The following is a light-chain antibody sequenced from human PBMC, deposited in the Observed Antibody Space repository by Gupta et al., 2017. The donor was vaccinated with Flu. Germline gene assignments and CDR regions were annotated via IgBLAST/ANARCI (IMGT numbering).Light chain of an antibody. V-gene: IGLV1-44*01. J-gene: IGLJ1*01. CDR2: GNS. CDR3: AAWDDSLNGHYV. CDR1: SSNIGSNN. Sequence: VTIFCPGSSSNIGSNNVNWYQQVPGTAPNLLIYGNSKRHSGVPDRFSGSKSGTSAALAISGLQSEDEADYYCAAWDDSLNGHYVFGTGTKVTAL.